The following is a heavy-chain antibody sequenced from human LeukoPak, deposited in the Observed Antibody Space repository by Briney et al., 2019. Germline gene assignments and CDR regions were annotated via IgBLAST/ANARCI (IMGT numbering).Heavy chain of an antibody. D-gene: IGHD5-18*01. CDR3: AKHPSDTAMVPFDY. J-gene: IGHJ4*02. V-gene: IGHV3-21*01. Sequence: PGGSLRLSCAASGFTFSSYAMSWVRQAPGKGLEWVSSISSSSSYIYYADSVKGRFTISRDNAKNSLYLQMNSLRAEDTAVYYCAKHPSDTAMVPFDYWGQGTLVTVSS. CDR2: ISSSSSYI. CDR1: GFTFSSYA.